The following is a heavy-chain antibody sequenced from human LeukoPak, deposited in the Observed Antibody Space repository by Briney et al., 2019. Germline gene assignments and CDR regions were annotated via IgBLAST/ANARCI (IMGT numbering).Heavy chain of an antibody. CDR3: AREEYSTAGGAIDY. CDR2: INWNGGST. J-gene: IGHJ4*02. Sequence: PGGSLRLSCAASGFTFDDYGMSWVRQAPGKGLEWVSGINWNGGSTGYADSVKGRFTISRDNAKNSLYLQMNSLRAEDRALYYCAREEYSTAGGAIDYWGQGTLVTVSS. V-gene: IGHV3-20*04. CDR1: GFTFDDYG. D-gene: IGHD6-6*01.